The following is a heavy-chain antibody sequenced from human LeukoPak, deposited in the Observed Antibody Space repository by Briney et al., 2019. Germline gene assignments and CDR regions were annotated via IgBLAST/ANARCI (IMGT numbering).Heavy chain of an antibody. CDR2: IYYSGST. J-gene: IGHJ6*04. V-gene: IGHV4-30-4*01. CDR3: AIGRRVVVVPAAVWPGMGV. D-gene: IGHD2-2*01. CDR1: GGSISSGDYY. Sequence: SETLSLTCTVSGGSISSGDYYWSWNRQPPGKGLEWIGYIYYSGSTYYNPSLKSRVTISVDTSKNQFSLKLSSVTAADTAVYYCAIGRRVVVVPAAVWPGMGVWGKGTTVTVSS.